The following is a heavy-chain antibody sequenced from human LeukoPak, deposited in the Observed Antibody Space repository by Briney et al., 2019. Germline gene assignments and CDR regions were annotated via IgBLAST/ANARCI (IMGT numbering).Heavy chain of an antibody. J-gene: IGHJ4*02. CDR2: ISSSGSTI. CDR1: GFTFSSYE. Sequence: GGSLRLSCAASGFTFSSYEMNWVRQAPGKGLEWVSYISSSGSTIYHADSVKGRFTISRDNAKNSLYLQMNSLRAEDTAVYYCARIMGDMSYGDYVHGGFDYWGQGTLVTVSS. D-gene: IGHD4-17*01. CDR3: ARIMGDMSYGDYVHGGFDY. V-gene: IGHV3-48*03.